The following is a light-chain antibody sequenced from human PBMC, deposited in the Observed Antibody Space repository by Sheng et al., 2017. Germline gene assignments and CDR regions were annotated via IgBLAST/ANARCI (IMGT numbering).Light chain of an antibody. CDR2: GAS. J-gene: IGKJ2*01. V-gene: IGKV3-20*01. Sequence: EIVLTQSPATLSLSPGERATLSCRASQSVSSYLAWYQQKPAQAPRLLIYGASSRASGIPERFTGSGSGTDFXLTISRLEPEDFAVYFCQQYAHSHTFGQGTKLDIK. CDR1: QSVSSY. CDR3: QQYAHSHT.